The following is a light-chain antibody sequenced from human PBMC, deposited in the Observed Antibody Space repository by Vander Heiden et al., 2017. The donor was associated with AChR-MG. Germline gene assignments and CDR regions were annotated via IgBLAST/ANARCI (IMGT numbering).Light chain of an antibody. CDR3: CSYAGSSTFG. CDR1: SSDGGNYKL. J-gene: IGLJ2*01. CDR2: EVS. Sequence: SALSQPASESGSPGPSFTISCTGTSSDGGNYKLVSWYQQHQGKAPIRRRYEVSKRPSGVSNRFSGSKSGTTESLTTSELQAEDEADYYCCSYAGSSTFGLGGETEL. V-gene: IGLV2-23*02.